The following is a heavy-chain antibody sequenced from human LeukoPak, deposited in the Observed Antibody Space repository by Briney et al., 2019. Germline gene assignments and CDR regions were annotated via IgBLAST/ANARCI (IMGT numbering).Heavy chain of an antibody. CDR1: GGSIDGYY. CDR3: AKHDTVFGAAHFYMDV. V-gene: IGHV4-4*09. CDR2: IYSTGNT. Sequence: SETLSLTCTVSGGSIDGYYWSWIRQPPGKGLEWVGYIYSTGNTNYNPSLKGRVTISLDTSKNQFSLNLSSVTAADTAVYYCAKHDTVFGAAHFYMDVWGKGTTVTVSS. D-gene: IGHD3-3*01. J-gene: IGHJ6*03.